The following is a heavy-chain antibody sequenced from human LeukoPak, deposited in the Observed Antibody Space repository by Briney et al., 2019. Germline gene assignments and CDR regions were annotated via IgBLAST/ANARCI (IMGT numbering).Heavy chain of an antibody. D-gene: IGHD3-3*01. CDR2: IYYSGST. CDR3: AREDGFSIYYYYMDV. J-gene: IGHJ6*03. Sequence: PSETLSLTCTVSGGSISSSSYYWGWIRQPPGKGLEWIGYIYYSGSTNYNPSLKSRVTISVDTSKNQFSLKLSSVTAADTAVYYCAREDGFSIYYYYMDVWGKGTTVTVSS. V-gene: IGHV4-61*01. CDR1: GGSISSSSYY.